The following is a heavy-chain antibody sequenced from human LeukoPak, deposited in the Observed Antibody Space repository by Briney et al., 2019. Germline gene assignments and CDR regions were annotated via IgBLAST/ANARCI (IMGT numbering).Heavy chain of an antibody. CDR3: ARDGLFDGLTMIVVGSWTDY. J-gene: IGHJ4*02. Sequence: QPGGSLRLSCAASGFTFSSYWMSWVRQAPGKGLEWVANIKQDGSEKYYVDSVKGRFTISRDNAKNSLYLQMNSLRAEDTAVYYCARDGLFDGLTMIVVGSWTDYWGQGTLVTVSS. D-gene: IGHD3-22*01. CDR1: GFTFSSYW. CDR2: IKQDGSEK. V-gene: IGHV3-7*01.